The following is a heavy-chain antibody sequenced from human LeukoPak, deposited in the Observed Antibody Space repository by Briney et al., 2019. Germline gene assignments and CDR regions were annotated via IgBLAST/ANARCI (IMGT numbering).Heavy chain of an antibody. D-gene: IGHD3-10*01. V-gene: IGHV3-23*01. CDR1: GFTFSSYA. CDR2: ISGSGSST. J-gene: IGHJ4*02. CDR3: ARDLTTMLRGVIAY. Sequence: PGGSLRLSCVASGFTFSSYAMSWVRQAPGKGLEWVLAISGSGSSTYYADSVKGRFTISRDNSKNTLYLQMNSLRVEDTAVYYCARDLTTMLRGVIAYWGQGTLVTVSS.